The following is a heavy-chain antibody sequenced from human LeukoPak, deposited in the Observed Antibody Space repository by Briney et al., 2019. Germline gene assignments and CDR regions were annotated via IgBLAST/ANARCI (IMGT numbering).Heavy chain of an antibody. J-gene: IGHJ4*02. D-gene: IGHD6-19*01. Sequence: ASVKVSCKASGYTFTGYYMHWMRQAPGQGLEWMGRINPNSGGTNYAQKFQGRVTMTRDTSISTAYMELSRLRSDDTAVYYCARLGMAVAGTGGDYWGQGTLVTVSS. CDR1: GYTFTGYY. CDR3: ARLGMAVAGTGGDY. V-gene: IGHV1-2*06. CDR2: INPNSGGT.